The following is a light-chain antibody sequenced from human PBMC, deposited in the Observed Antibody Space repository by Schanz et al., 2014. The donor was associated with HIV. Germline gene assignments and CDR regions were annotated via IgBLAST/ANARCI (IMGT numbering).Light chain of an antibody. CDR1: SSNIGGSYD. V-gene: IGLV1-40*01. CDR2: GNK. Sequence: QSVLTQPPSVSGAPGQRVTISCSGSSSNIGGSYDVHWPQHLPGTAPKLLIYGNKYRPSGVPDRFSGSKSGTSASLAITGLQAEDEAYYYCQCYDSSLSDVVFGGGTKLTVL. CDR3: QCYDSSLSDVV. J-gene: IGLJ2*01.